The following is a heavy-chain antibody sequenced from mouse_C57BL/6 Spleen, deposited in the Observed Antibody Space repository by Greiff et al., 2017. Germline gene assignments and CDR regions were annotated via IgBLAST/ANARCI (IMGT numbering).Heavy chain of an antibody. Sequence: DVKLVESGEGLVKPGGPLKLPCAATGFTFRSYAMSWARQTPEKRLEWVAYISSGGDYSYFADTVKGRFTISRDNARNTLYLQMSSLKSEDTAMYCGTRDYGSSYGCFDVWGTGTTITVTS. V-gene: IGHV5-9-1*02. CDR3: TRDYGSSYGCFDV. CDR2: ISSGGDYS. J-gene: IGHJ1*03. D-gene: IGHD1-1*01. CDR1: GFTFRSYA.